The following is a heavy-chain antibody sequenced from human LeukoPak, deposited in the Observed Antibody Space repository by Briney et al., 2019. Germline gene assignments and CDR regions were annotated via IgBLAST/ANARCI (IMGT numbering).Heavy chain of an antibody. Sequence: SETLSLTCTVSGGSISSGGYYWSWIRQHPGKGLEWIGYIYYSGSTYYNPSLKSPVTISVDTSKNQFSLKLSSVTAADTAVYYCARGDYGTPDVWGQGTTVTVSS. CDR3: ARGDYGTPDV. CDR1: GGSISSGGYY. D-gene: IGHD4-17*01. CDR2: IYYSGST. J-gene: IGHJ6*02. V-gene: IGHV4-31*01.